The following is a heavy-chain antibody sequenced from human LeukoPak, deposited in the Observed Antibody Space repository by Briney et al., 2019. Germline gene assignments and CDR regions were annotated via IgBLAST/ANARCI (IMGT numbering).Heavy chain of an antibody. CDR1: GFTVSSNY. Sequence: GGSLRLSCAASGFTVSSNYMSWVRQAPGKGLEWVSVIYSGGSTYYADSVKGRFTISRDNSKNTLYLQMNSLRAEDTAVYYCARGSYYYDSSGYYDLFDYWGQGTLVTVSS. V-gene: IGHV3-53*01. D-gene: IGHD3-22*01. CDR3: ARGSYYYDSSGYYDLFDY. CDR2: IYSGGST. J-gene: IGHJ4*02.